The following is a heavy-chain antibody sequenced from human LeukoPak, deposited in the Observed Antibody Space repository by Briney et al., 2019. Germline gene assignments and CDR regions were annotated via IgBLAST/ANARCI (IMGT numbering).Heavy chain of an antibody. CDR2: IGPTGSDR. CDR3: ATETNGRHYDY. D-gene: IGHD1-14*01. CDR1: GLTFSTSG. J-gene: IGHJ4*02. V-gene: IGHV3-21*06. Sequence: GGSLRLSCTASGLTFSTSGFNWVRQAPGKGLEWVTSIGPTGSDRYHADSIKGRFTISRDNANNFLYLQMNSLRAEDTAVYYCATETNGRHYDYWGQGTLLTVSS.